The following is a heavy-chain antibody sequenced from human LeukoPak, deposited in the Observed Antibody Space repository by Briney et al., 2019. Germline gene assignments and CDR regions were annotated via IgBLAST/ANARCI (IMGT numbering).Heavy chain of an antibody. V-gene: IGHV4-59*01. CDR3: ASKGKLHSSYYYLDV. Sequence: SETLSLTCTVSGGSIRSSYWSWIRQAPGKGLEWIGWIYYIGSTNYNPSLKSRVTMSVDTSNSQFSLKLTSVTAADTAVYYCASKGKLHSSYYYLDVWGIGTTVTVSS. CDR2: IYYIGST. CDR1: GGSIRSSY. J-gene: IGHJ6*03. D-gene: IGHD1-7*01.